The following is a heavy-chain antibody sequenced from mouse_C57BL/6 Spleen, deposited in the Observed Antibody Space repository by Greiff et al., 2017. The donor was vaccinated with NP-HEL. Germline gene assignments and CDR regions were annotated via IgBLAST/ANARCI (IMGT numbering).Heavy chain of an antibody. CDR3: ASITTVYAMDY. D-gene: IGHD1-1*01. CDR1: GYTFTSYW. V-gene: IGHV1-64*01. CDR2: IHPNSGST. Sequence: QVQLQQSGAELVKPGASVKLSCKASGYTFTSYWMHWVKQRPGQGLEWIGMIHPNSGSTNYNEKFKSKATLTVGKSSSTAYMQLSSLTSEDSAVYYCASITTVYAMDYWGQGTSVTVSS. J-gene: IGHJ4*01.